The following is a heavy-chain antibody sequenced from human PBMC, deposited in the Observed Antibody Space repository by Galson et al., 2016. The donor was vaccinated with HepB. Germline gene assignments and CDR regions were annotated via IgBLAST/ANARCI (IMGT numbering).Heavy chain of an antibody. J-gene: IGHJ4*02. V-gene: IGHV4-39*07. CDR1: GGSISSSNYY. CDR2: IYYSGST. CDR3: ARDFGDGFFDY. Sequence: SETLSLTCTVSGGSISSSNYYWGWIRQPPGKGLEWIGSIYYSGSTYYNPSLKSRVTISVDTSKNQFSLNLSSVTAADTAVYYCARDFGDGFFDYWGQGTLVTVSS. D-gene: IGHD5-24*01.